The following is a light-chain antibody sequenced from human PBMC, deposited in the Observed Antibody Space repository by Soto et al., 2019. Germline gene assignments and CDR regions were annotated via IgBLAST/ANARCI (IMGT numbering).Light chain of an antibody. V-gene: IGKV3-11*01. J-gene: IGKJ4*01. CDR3: QQRSNWPT. Sequence: EIVLTQSPATLSLSPGERATLSCRASQSVSSYLAWYQQKPGQAPRLLIYDASNRATGIPARFSGSGSGTDFTLTISSLEPEDSAVYDCQQRSNWPTFGGGTKVDIK. CDR2: DAS. CDR1: QSVSSY.